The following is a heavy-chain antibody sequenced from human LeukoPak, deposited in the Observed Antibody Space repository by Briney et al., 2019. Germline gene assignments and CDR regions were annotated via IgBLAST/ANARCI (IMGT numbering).Heavy chain of an antibody. Sequence: GGSLRLSCAASGFIFSNYAMNWVRQAPGKGLERVAVISYDGSNKYYADSVKGRFTISRDNSKNTLYLQMNSLRAEDTAVYYCARGGMAEARLDYWGQGTLVTVSS. CDR1: GFIFSNYA. J-gene: IGHJ4*02. CDR3: ARGGMAEARLDY. V-gene: IGHV3-30-3*01. D-gene: IGHD6-25*01. CDR2: ISYDGSNK.